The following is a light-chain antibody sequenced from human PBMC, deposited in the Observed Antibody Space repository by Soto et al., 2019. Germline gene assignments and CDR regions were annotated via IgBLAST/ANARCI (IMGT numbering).Light chain of an antibody. CDR2: KAS. V-gene: IGKV1-5*03. Sequence: DLQMTQSPSTLSAFVGDRVTITCRASQSIGSWLAWYQQKPGKPPKVLIYKASTLQSGVPPRFSGSGSGTDFTLTISSLQPDDFATYYCQQYNSWSLTFGGGTKVEIK. CDR1: QSIGSW. CDR3: QQYNSWSLT. J-gene: IGKJ4*01.